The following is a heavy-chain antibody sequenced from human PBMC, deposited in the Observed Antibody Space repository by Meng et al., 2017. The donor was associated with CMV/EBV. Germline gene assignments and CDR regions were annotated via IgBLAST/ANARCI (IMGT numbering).Heavy chain of an antibody. Sequence: GESLKISCAASGFTFSSYSMNWVRQAPGKGLEWVSSISSSSSYIYYADSVKGRFTISRDNAKNSLYLQMNSLRAEDTAVYYCAREWDIVVVPAASYGMDVWGQGTTVTVSS. CDR2: ISSSSSYI. CDR3: AREWDIVVVPAASYGMDV. J-gene: IGHJ6*02. V-gene: IGHV3-21*01. CDR1: GFTFSSYS. D-gene: IGHD2-2*01.